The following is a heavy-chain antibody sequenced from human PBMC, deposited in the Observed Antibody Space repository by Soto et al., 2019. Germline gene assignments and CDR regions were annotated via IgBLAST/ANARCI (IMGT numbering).Heavy chain of an antibody. CDR3: AAVWWELRGDFDY. Sequence: QMQLVQSGPEVKKPGTSVKVSCKASGFTFTSSAVQWVRQARGQRLEWIGWIVVGSGNTNYAQKFQERVTITRDMSTSTAYMELSSLRSEDTAVYYCAAVWWELRGDFDYWGQGTLVTVSS. CDR2: IVVGSGNT. CDR1: GFTFTSSA. D-gene: IGHD1-26*01. V-gene: IGHV1-58*01. J-gene: IGHJ4*02.